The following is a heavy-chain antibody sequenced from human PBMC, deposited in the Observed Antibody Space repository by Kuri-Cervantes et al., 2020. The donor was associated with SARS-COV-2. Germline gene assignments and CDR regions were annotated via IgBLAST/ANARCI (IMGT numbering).Heavy chain of an antibody. CDR1: GFTFSNYA. CDR2: ISGSGGST. V-gene: IGHV3-23*01. CDR3: AKDLGHYGSGSDAFGY. D-gene: IGHD3-10*01. Sequence: GESLKISCAASGFTFSNYAVSWVRQAPGKGLEWVSLISGSGGSTYYADSVKGRFTISRDNSKNTLYLQMNSLRAEDTAVYYCAKDLGHYGSGSDAFGYWGQGTLVT. J-gene: IGHJ4*02.